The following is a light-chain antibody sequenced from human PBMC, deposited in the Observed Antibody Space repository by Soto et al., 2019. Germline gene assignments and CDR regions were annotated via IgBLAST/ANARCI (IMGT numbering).Light chain of an antibody. V-gene: IGLV1-44*01. CDR3: AAWDDSLNGLYV. CDR2: SNT. Sequence: QSVLTQPPSASGTPGQRVTISCSGSSSNIGINTVNWYQQLPGTAPKLLIYSNTQRPSGVPDRFSGSKSGTSASLAISGLQSEDEADYFCAAWDDSLNGLYVFGTGTKLTVL. CDR1: SSNIGINT. J-gene: IGLJ1*01.